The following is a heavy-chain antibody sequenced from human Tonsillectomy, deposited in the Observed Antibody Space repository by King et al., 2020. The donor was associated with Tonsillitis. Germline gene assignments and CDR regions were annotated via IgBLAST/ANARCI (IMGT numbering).Heavy chain of an antibody. D-gene: IGHD6-6*01. Sequence: EVQLVESGGGLIQPGGSLRLSCAASGFTVSSNYMSWVRQAPGEVLEWGSIIYSGGGTSYADSVKGRFPISRDNSKNTLYLQMNSLRAEDTAVYYCARDHSSSRGYGMDVWGQGTTVTVSS. CDR1: GFTVSSNY. J-gene: IGHJ6*02. CDR2: IYSGGGT. V-gene: IGHV3-53*01. CDR3: ARDHSSSRGYGMDV.